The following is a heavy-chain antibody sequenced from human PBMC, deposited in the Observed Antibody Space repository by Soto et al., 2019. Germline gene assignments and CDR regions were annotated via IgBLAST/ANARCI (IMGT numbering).Heavy chain of an antibody. V-gene: IGHV1-24*01. CDR1: GYTLTELS. CDR3: ATDYGDCSGGSCYSNDAFDI. D-gene: IGHD2-15*01. CDR2: FDPEDGET. J-gene: IGHJ3*02. Sequence: ASVKVSCKVSGYTLTELSMHWVRQAPGKGLEWMGGFDPEDGETIYAQKFQGRVTMTEDTSTDTAYMELSSLRSEDTAVYYCATDYGDCSGGSCYSNDAFDIWGQGTMVT.